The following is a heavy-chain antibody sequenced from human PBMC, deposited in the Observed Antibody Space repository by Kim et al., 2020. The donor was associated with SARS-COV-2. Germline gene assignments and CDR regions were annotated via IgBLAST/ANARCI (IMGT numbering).Heavy chain of an antibody. D-gene: IGHD3-3*01. Sequence: SETLSLTCTVSGGSISSSSYYWGWVRQPPGKGLEWIGSIFYSGSTYYNLSLKSLVTISVDTSENQFSLKLFSVTAADTAVYYCGRIEKDFWSTYYSGGYFDNWGQGTLVTVPS. J-gene: IGHJ4*02. CDR1: GGSISSSSYY. V-gene: IGHV4-39*07. CDR2: IFYSGST. CDR3: GRIEKDFWSTYYSGGYFDN.